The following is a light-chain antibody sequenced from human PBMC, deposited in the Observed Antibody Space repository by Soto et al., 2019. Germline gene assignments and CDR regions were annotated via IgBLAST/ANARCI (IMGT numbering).Light chain of an antibody. J-gene: IGLJ1*01. V-gene: IGLV2-14*01. CDR2: EVN. CDR1: SSDIGAYDY. Sequence: QSALTQPASLSGSPGQSITISCTGTSSDIGAYDYVSWFQQHPGKAPKLMIYEVNNRPSGVSNRFSGSKSGNTAHLTISGLEVEEEAEYFCSSFTTSSTHVFGTGTKLTVL. CDR3: SSFTTSSTHV.